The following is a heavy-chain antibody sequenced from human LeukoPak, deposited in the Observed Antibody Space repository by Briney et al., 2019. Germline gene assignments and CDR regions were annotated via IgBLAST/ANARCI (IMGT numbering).Heavy chain of an antibody. D-gene: IGHD6-13*01. V-gene: IGHV1-69*04. CDR2: IIPILGIA. J-gene: IGHJ4*02. CDR1: GGTFSSYA. Sequence: SVKVSCKASGGTFSSYAISWVRQAPGQGLEWMGRIIPILGIANYAQKFQGRVTITADKSTSTAYMEPSSLRSEDTAVYYCARDSAAAGTGPLDYWGQGTLVTVSS. CDR3: ARDSAAAGTGPLDY.